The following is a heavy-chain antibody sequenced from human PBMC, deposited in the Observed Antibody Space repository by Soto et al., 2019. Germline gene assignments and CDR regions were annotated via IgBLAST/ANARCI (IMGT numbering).Heavy chain of an antibody. CDR1: GGSFSGYY. CDR2: INHSGST. Sequence: QVQLQQWGAGLLKPSETLSLTCAVYGGSFSGYYWSWIHQPPGKGLEWIGEINHSGSTNYNPSLKSRVTISVDTSKNQFSLKLSSVTAADTAVYYCARGKRSGSLDYWGQGTLVTVSS. V-gene: IGHV4-34*01. J-gene: IGHJ4*02. CDR3: ARGKRSGSLDY. D-gene: IGHD3-3*01.